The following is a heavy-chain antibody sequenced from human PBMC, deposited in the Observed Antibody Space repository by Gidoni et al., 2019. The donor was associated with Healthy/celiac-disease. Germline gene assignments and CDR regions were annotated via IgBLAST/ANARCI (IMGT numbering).Heavy chain of an antibody. D-gene: IGHD6-13*01. V-gene: IGHV3-30*04. CDR2: ISYDGSNK. Sequence: QVQLVESGGGVVQPGRSLRLSCAASGFTFSSYAMHWVRQAPGKGLEWVAVISYDGSNKYYADSVKGRFTISRDNSKNTLYLQMNSLRAEDTAVYYCASPTYSSSWYGFDYWGQGTLVTVSS. J-gene: IGHJ4*02. CDR1: GFTFSSYA. CDR3: ASPTYSSSWYGFDY.